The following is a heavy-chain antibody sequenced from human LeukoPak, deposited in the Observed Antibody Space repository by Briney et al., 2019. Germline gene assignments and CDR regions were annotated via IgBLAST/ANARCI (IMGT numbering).Heavy chain of an antibody. J-gene: IGHJ4*02. D-gene: IGHD6-6*01. CDR1: GFTFSDYW. CDR3: ARIGYSSSSLDY. Sequence: GGSLRLSSAASGFTFSDYWMTWVRQAPGKGLEWVANIKQDGSVKYYMDSVKGRFTISRENAKNSLYLQMNSLRAEDTAVYNCARIGYSSSSLDYWGQGTLVTVSS. V-gene: IGHV3-7*01. CDR2: IKQDGSVK.